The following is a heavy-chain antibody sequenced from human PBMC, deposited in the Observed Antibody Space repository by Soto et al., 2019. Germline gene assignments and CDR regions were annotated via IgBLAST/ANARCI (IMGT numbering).Heavy chain of an antibody. CDR2: IFDTGNII. J-gene: IGHJ4*02. CDR3: VRGREGFDY. CDR1: GFTFIGYS. Sequence: WGSLRLSCAASGFTFIGYSINFFRHAPGKWLEWVSYIFDTGNIIYYEDSVKGRFTISRDNAKNSLYLQMNSLRDEDTAVYYCVRGREGFDYWGQGTLVTVSS. D-gene: IGHD1-26*01. V-gene: IGHV3-48*02.